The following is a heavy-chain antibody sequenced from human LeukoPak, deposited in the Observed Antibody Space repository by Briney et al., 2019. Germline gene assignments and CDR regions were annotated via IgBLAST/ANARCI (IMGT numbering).Heavy chain of an antibody. CDR1: GYTFTGYY. J-gene: IGHJ4*02. V-gene: IGHV1-2*02. Sequence: ASVKVSCKASGYTFTGYYTHWVRQAPGQGLEWMGWINPNSGGTNYAQKFQGRVTMTRDTSISTAYMELSRLRSDDTAVYYCARDLGTNSSGWYGYYWGQGTLVTVSS. D-gene: IGHD6-19*01. CDR2: INPNSGGT. CDR3: ARDLGTNSSGWYGYY.